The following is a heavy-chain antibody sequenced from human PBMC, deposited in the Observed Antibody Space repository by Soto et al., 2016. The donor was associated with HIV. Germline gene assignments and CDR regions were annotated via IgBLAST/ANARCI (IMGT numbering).Heavy chain of an antibody. CDR1: GFVFSSYA. J-gene: IGHJ3*02. D-gene: IGHD3-22*01. Sequence: EVQLLESGGGSVQPGGSLRLSCAASGFVFSSYAMSWVRQAPGKGLEWVSVMASGGDPYYADSVKGRFTISRDNSKKTLYLQMSSLRAEDTAVYYCAKPVYDVVGPQFDIWGQGTMVTVSS. CDR2: MASGGDP. V-gene: IGHV3-23*01. CDR3: AKPVYDVVGPQFDI.